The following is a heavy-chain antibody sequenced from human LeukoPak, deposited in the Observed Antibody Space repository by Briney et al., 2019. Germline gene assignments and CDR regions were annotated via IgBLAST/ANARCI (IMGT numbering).Heavy chain of an antibody. D-gene: IGHD5-12*01. CDR1: GGSISSYY. CDR2: IYFSENT. V-gene: IGHV4-59*12. CDR3: ARGIAFGYGYEGEKYYFDY. J-gene: IGHJ4*02. Sequence: SETLSLTCTVSGGSISSYYWSWIRQPPGKGLEWIGYIYFSENTNYNPSLKSRVTISVDTSKNQFSLKLRSVTAADTAVYYCARGIAFGYGYEGEKYYFDYWGQGTLVTVSS.